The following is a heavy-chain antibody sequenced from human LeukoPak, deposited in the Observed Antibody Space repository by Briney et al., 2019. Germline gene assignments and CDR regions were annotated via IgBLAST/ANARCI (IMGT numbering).Heavy chain of an antibody. CDR2: ISSSSSTI. V-gene: IGHV3-48*01. Sequence: GGSLRLSCAASGFTFSSYSMNWVRQAPGKGLEWVSYISSSSSTIYYADSVKGRFTISRDNAKNSLYLQMNILRAEDTAIYYCARVSGNIQIWPQPFGDGMDVWGQGTTVTVSS. CDR3: ARVSGNIQIWPQPFGDGMDV. J-gene: IGHJ6*02. CDR1: GFTFSSYS. D-gene: IGHD3-10*01.